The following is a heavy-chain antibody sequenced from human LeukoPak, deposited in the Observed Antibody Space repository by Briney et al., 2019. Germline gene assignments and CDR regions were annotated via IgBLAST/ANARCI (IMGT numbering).Heavy chain of an antibody. CDR1: GFTFDDYA. Sequence: GGSLRLSCAASGFTFDDYAMHWVRQAPGKGLEWVSGISWDSGSIGYADSVKGRFSISRDNAKNSLSPQMNSLRAEDTALYYCAKDIQGDITMISYGMDVWGQGTTVTVSS. V-gene: IGHV3-9*01. D-gene: IGHD3-22*01. CDR3: AKDIQGDITMISYGMDV. CDR2: ISWDSGSI. J-gene: IGHJ6*02.